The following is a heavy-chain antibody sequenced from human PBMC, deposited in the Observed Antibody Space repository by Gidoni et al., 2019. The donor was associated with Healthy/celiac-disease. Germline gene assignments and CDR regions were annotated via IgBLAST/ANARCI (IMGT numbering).Heavy chain of an antibody. V-gene: IGHV4-39*01. CDR2: IYYSGST. CDR3: ARQHRVRSGWYGNYNWFDP. CDR1: GGSISSSSYY. Sequence: QLQLQESGPGLVTPSETLSLTCTVSGGSISSSSYYWGWIRQPPGKGLEWIGSIYYSGSTYYNPSLKSRVTISVDTSKNQFSLKLSSVTAADTAVYYCARQHRVRSGWYGNYNWFDPWGQGTLVTVSS. D-gene: IGHD6-19*01. J-gene: IGHJ5*02.